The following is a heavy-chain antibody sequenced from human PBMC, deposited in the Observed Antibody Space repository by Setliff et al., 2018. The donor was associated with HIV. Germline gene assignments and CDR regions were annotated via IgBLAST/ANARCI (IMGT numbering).Heavy chain of an antibody. J-gene: IGHJ4*02. CDR3: AAVPWGHSSLIIDH. V-gene: IGHV3-11*06. D-gene: IGHD3-16*01. CDR2: LSGSSSQI. CDR1: GFTFSDYY. Sequence: PGGSLRLSCAASGFTFSDYYMAWIRQAPGKGLEWISYLSGSSSQIKYADSVRGRFTISRDNGRNFLFLQMNSLTGDDTAVYYCAAVPWGHSSLIIDHWGQGTPVTVSS.